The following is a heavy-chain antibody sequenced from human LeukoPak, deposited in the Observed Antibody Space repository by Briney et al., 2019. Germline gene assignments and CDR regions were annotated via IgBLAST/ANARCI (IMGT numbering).Heavy chain of an antibody. Sequence: PSETLSLTCSVSGGSISSGGYYWSWIRQPPGKGLEWIGYIYHSGSTYYNPSLKSRVTISVDRSKNQFSLKLTSVTAADTAVYYCAPVDGESRGPFDPWGQGTLVTVSS. V-gene: IGHV4-30-2*01. CDR3: APVDGESRGPFDP. J-gene: IGHJ5*02. D-gene: IGHD2-21*01. CDR2: IYHSGST. CDR1: GGSISSGGYY.